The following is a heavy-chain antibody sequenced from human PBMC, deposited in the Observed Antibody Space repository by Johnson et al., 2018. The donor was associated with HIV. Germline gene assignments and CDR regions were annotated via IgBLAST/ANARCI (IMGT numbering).Heavy chain of an antibody. J-gene: IGHJ3*01. CDR3: AREAGGSYPDAFDF. CDR2: IWYDGDNK. Sequence: VLLVESGGGVVQPGRSLRLSCAASGFTFNSYGMHWVRQAPGKGLEWVAVIWYDGDNKYYGHSVKGRFTISRDNSKNTLYLQMNSLRPEDTALYYCAREAGGSYPDAFDFWGQGTMVTVSS. CDR1: GFTFNSYG. V-gene: IGHV3-33*01. D-gene: IGHD1-26*01.